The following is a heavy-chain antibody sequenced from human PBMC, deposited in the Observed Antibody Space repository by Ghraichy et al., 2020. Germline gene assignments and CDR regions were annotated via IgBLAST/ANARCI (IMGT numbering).Heavy chain of an antibody. V-gene: IGHV3-48*02. D-gene: IGHD6-6*01. CDR3: ARGGQLGDY. Sequence: GGSLRLSCAASGFPFSDYSMNWVRQAPGKGLDWVSYISSSSSAIYYADSVKGRFPISRDTAKNSLHLQMSGLRDEDTALYYCARGGQLGDYWGQGTLVTVSS. CDR1: GFPFSDYS. J-gene: IGHJ4*02. CDR2: ISSSSSAI.